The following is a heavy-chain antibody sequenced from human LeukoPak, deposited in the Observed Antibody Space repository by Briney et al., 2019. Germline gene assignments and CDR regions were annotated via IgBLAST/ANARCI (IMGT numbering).Heavy chain of an antibody. D-gene: IGHD3-22*01. Sequence: GASVKVSCKASGYTFTSYYMHWVRQAPGQGLEWMGIINPSGGSTSYAQKFQGRVTMTRDMSTSTVYMELSSLRSDDTAVYYCARDQSYYYDSSGYPDAFDIWGQGTMVTVSS. V-gene: IGHV1-46*01. J-gene: IGHJ3*02. CDR3: ARDQSYYYDSSGYPDAFDI. CDR2: INPSGGST. CDR1: GYTFTSYY.